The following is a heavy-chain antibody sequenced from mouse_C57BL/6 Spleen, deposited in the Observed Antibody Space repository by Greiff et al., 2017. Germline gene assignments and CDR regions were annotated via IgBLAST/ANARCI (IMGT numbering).Heavy chain of an antibody. D-gene: IGHD3-2*02. V-gene: IGHV1-59*01. CDR3: ARRWDSSGSFDY. CDR2: IDPSDSYT. Sequence: QVQLQQPGAELVRPGTSVKLSCKASGYTFTSYWMHWVKQRPGQGLEWIGVIDPSDSYTNYNQKFKGKATLTVDTSSSTAYMQLSSLTSEDSAVYYCARRWDSSGSFDYWGQGTTLTVSS. J-gene: IGHJ2*01. CDR1: GYTFTSYW.